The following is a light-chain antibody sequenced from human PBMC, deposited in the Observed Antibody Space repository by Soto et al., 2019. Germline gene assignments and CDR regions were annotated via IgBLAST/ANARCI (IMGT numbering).Light chain of an antibody. J-gene: IGKJ1*01. CDR3: EQFAISTT. V-gene: IGKV1-5*01. CDR1: HTIDRW. Sequence: IQMTQSPSTLSASVGDRVTITCRASHTIDRWMAWYQQKPGKAPSLLIFDASTLHSGVPSRFSGSGSGTEFALTISGLQPDEFATYYCEQFAISTTFGQGTKVEVK. CDR2: DAS.